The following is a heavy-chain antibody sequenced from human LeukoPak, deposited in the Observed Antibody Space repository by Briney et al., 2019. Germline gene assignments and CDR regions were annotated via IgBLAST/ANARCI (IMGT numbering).Heavy chain of an antibody. CDR1: GGSSTSGDYY. J-gene: IGHJ4*02. CDR3: ATKSGYCYNFDY. V-gene: IGHV4-30-4*08. CDR2: IYYSGST. Sequence: SETLSLTCTVSGGSSTSGDYYCSWIRQPPGKGLEWIGYIYYSGSTYYNPSLKSRVTISLDTSKNQFSLRLSSVTAADTAVYYCATKSGYCYNFDYWGQGNLVTVSS. D-gene: IGHD3-22*01.